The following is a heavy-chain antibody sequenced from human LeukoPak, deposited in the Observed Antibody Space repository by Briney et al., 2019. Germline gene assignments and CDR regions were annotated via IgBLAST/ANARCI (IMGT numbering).Heavy chain of an antibody. CDR3: ARSGTMVQGIIVTGSQYYYYMDV. V-gene: IGHV4-4*07. J-gene: IGHJ6*03. CDR1: GGSINNYF. CDR2: IYSSGNT. Sequence: PSETLSLRCTVSGGSINNYFWNWIRQPAGKGLEWIGRIYSSGNTNYNSSLKSRVSMSLDRSKNEFSLKLGSVTAADTAVYYCARSGTMVQGIIVTGSQYYYYMDVWGKGTTVTIAS. D-gene: IGHD3-10*01.